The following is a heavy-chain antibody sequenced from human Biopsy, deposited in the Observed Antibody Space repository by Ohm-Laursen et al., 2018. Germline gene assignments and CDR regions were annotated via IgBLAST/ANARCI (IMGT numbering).Heavy chain of an antibody. D-gene: IGHD3-16*02. V-gene: IGHV3-15*01. CDR3: TTYQY. Sequence: SLRLSCSASGLTFTTALMSWVRQAPGKGLGWVGRIKSKTDGGTIDYAASVKGRIIISRDDSKKTVYLQMNNLKTEDTGVYYCTTYQYWGQGTLVTVSS. CDR1: GLTFTTAL. J-gene: IGHJ4*02. CDR2: IKSKTDGGTI.